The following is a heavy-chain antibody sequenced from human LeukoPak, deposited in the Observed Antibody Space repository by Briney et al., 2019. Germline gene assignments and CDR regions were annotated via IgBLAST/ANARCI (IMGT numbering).Heavy chain of an antibody. J-gene: IGHJ4*02. CDR2: ISSSGSTI. CDR3: ARTVVTHYFDY. CDR1: GFTFSDYY. D-gene: IGHD2-21*02. V-gene: IGHV3-11*04. Sequence: GGSLRLSCAASGFTFSDYYMSWIRQAPGKGLEWVSCISSSGSTIYYADSVKGRFTISRDNAKNSLYLQMNSLRAEDTAVYYCARTVVTHYFDYWGQGTLVTVSS.